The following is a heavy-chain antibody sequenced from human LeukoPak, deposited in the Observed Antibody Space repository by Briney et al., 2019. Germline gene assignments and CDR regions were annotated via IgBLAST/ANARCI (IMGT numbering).Heavy chain of an antibody. D-gene: IGHD6-19*01. CDR2: IRYDGNNK. J-gene: IGHJ2*01. V-gene: IGHV3-30*02. Sequence: PGGSLKLSCAASGFTFSTYGMHWVRQAPGKGLEWVAFIRYDGNNKYYADFVKGRFTISRDNSKNTLYLHMNSLRTEDTAVYYCAKDLYSSGWYSPWYFDLWGRGTLVTVSS. CDR3: AKDLYSSGWYSPWYFDL. CDR1: GFTFSTYG.